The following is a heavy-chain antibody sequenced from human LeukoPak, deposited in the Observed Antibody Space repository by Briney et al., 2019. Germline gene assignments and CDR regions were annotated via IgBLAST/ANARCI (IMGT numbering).Heavy chain of an antibody. CDR3: ARRDRIVVVPTANWFDP. CDR1: GYTFTGYY. CDR2: INPNSGGT. Sequence: ASVKVSCKASGYTFTGYYMHWVRQAPGQGLEWMGWINPNSGGTNYTQKFQGRVTMTRDTSISTAYMELSRLRSDDTAVYYCARRDRIVVVPTANWFDPWGQGTLVTVSS. J-gene: IGHJ5*02. D-gene: IGHD2-2*01. V-gene: IGHV1-2*02.